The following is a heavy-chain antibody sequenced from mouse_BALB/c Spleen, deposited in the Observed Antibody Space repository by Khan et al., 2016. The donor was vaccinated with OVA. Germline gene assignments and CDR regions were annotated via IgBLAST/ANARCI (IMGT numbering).Heavy chain of an antibody. J-gene: IGHJ2*01. Sequence: QVQLQQSGPELVRPGVSVKISCKGSGYTFTDYAMYWVKQSHAKSLEWIGLISTYSGNTNYNQMFKGKATMTVDKSSSTAYMELARLTSEDSSIYYCARPAYDGYYDYWGQGTTLTVSS. CDR2: ISTYSGNT. D-gene: IGHD2-3*01. CDR1: GYTFTDYA. CDR3: ARPAYDGYYDY. V-gene: IGHV1S137*01.